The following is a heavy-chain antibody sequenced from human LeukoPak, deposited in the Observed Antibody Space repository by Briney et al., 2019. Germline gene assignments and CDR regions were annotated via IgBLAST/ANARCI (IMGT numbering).Heavy chain of an antibody. V-gene: IGHV3-20*04. CDR1: GFTFDDYG. J-gene: IGHJ6*03. D-gene: IGHD4-11*01. CDR3: TRGSPTVTSIYKQYSMDV. Sequence: PGGSLRLSCAASGFTFDDYGMSWVRQVPGKGLEWVSAVNWNGGGTGYADSVKGRFTISKDNAKNSLYLQMNSLRAEDTALYYCTRGSPTVTSIYKQYSMDVWGKGTTVTVSS. CDR2: VNWNGGGT.